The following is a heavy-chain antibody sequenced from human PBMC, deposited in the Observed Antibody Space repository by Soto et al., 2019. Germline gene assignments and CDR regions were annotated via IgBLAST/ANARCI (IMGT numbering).Heavy chain of an antibody. CDR1: GFTFSSYA. J-gene: IGHJ3*02. CDR2: ISGSGGST. V-gene: IGHV3-23*01. CDR3: AKDTIEWELVRTFDI. D-gene: IGHD1-26*01. Sequence: GGSLRLSCAASGFTFSSYAMSWVRQAPGQGLEWVSAISGSGGSTYYADSVKGRFTISRDNSKNTLYLQMNSLRAEDTAVYYCAKDTIEWELVRTFDIWGQGTMVTVSS.